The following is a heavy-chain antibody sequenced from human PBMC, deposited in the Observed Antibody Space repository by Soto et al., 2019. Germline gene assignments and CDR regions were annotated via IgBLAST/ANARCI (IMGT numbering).Heavy chain of an antibody. CDR2: IGTAGDT. CDR1: GFTFSSYD. Sequence: EVQLVESGGGLVQPGGSLRLSCAASGFTFSSYDMHWVRQATGKGLEWVSAIGTAGDTYYPGSVKGRFTISRENAKNSLYLQMNSLRVGDTAVYYCARALTGVYYYYGMDVWGQGTTVTVSS. V-gene: IGHV3-13*04. J-gene: IGHJ6*02. CDR3: ARALTGVYYYYGMDV.